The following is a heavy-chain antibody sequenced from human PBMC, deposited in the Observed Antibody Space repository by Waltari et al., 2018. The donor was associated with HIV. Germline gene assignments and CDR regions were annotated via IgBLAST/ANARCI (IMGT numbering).Heavy chain of an antibody. V-gene: IGHV3-23*01. CDR3: AKSGVGDIVVVPAATAYFDY. Sequence: EVQLLESGGGLVQPGGSLRLSCAASGFTFRSYAMSWVRQAPGKGLEWVSAISGSGGSTYYADSVKGRFTISRDNSKNTLYLQMNSLRAEDTAVYYCAKSGVGDIVVVPAATAYFDYWGQGTLVTVSS. CDR2: ISGSGGST. CDR1: GFTFRSYA. J-gene: IGHJ4*02. D-gene: IGHD2-2*01.